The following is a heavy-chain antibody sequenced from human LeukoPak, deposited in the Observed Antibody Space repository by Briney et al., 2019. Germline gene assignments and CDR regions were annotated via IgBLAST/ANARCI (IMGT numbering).Heavy chain of an antibody. D-gene: IGHD6-19*01. CDR2: IYGSGGT. V-gene: IGHV4-59*08. CDR1: GGSIGTYY. CDR3: ARPRGSGWYEVDY. J-gene: IGHJ4*02. Sequence: SETLSLTCTVSGGSIGTYYWGWVRQPPGKGLECLAYIYGSGGTNYNPSLNSRVTISVDTSKNQFSLKLSSVTAADTAVYYCARPRGSGWYEVDYWGQGTLVTVSS.